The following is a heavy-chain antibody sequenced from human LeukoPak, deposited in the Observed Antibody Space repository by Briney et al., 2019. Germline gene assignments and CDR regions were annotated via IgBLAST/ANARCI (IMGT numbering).Heavy chain of an antibody. D-gene: IGHD6-19*01. Sequence: ASVKVSCKASGYTFTSYGLSWVRQAPGQGLEWMGWITAYNGNTNYAQKVQGRVTMTTDTSTSTAYMELRSLRSDDTAVYYCARQSYSSGWRTRSNLAGFYYLDYWGQGTLVTVSS. CDR1: GYTFTSYG. CDR2: ITAYNGNT. CDR3: ARQSYSSGWRTRSNLAGFYYLDY. J-gene: IGHJ4*02. V-gene: IGHV1-18*01.